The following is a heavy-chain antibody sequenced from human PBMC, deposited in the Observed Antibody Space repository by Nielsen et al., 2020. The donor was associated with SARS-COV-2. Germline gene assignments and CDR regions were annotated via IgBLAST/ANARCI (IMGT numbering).Heavy chain of an antibody. V-gene: IGHV3-23*01. CDR2: ISGSGGST. J-gene: IGHJ4*02. Sequence: GESLKISCAASGFTFSSYAMSWVRQAPGKGLEWVSAISGSGGSTYYADSVKGRFTISRDNSKNTLYLQMNSLRAEDTAVYYCAKDVWRGSYALDYWGQGTLVTVSS. CDR3: AKDVWRGSYALDY. CDR1: GFTFSSYA. D-gene: IGHD1-26*01.